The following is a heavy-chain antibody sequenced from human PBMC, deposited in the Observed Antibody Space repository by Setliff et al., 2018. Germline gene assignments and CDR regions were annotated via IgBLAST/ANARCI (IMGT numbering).Heavy chain of an antibody. CDR1: GFTFTNYA. J-gene: IGHJ4*02. D-gene: IGHD3-16*01. CDR2: ISGSGGST. CDR3: ARDGGEY. Sequence: GSLRLSCAASGFTFTNYAMTWVRQAPGKGLQWVSAISGSGGSTYYADSVKGRFTISRDNAKNSLYLQMNSLRAEDTAVYYCARDGGEYWGQGTLVTVS. V-gene: IGHV3-23*01.